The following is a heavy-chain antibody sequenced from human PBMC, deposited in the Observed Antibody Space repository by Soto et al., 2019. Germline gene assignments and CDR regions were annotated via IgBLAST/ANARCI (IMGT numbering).Heavy chain of an antibody. J-gene: IGHJ5*02. D-gene: IGHD3-16*01. V-gene: IGHV4-34*01. CDR2: INHVGGT. CDR1: AGVLSESY. Sequence: SEPLPRTCAVYAGVLSESYWPWIRQPPWKGLEWIGEINHVGGTNYNPSLKSLVTMSVDTSQNQFSLRLISVTAADTAMYFCVRIRYQLPSSVLWLDPWGQGTPVTVSS. CDR3: VRIRYQLPSSVLWLDP.